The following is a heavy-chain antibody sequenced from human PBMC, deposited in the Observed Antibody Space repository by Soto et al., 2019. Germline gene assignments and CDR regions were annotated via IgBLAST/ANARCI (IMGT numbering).Heavy chain of an antibody. CDR3: AATPQVVRSHYGMDV. D-gene: IGHD3-3*01. J-gene: IGHJ6*02. CDR2: IVVGSGNT. V-gene: IGHV1-58*01. Sequence: SVKVSCKASGFTFTSSAVQWVRQARGQRLEWIGWIVVGSGNTNYAQKFQERVTITRDMSTSTAYMELSSLRSEDTAVYYCAATPQVVRSHYGMDVWGQGTTVTVSS. CDR1: GFTFTSSA.